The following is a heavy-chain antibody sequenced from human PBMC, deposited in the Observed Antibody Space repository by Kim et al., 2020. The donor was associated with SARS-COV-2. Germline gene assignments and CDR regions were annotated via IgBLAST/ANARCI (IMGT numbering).Heavy chain of an antibody. CDR1: GASINNNY. D-gene: IGHD2-8*01. CDR2: IHSTGIT. Sequence: SETLSLTCTVSGASINNNYWTWIRQSPEKGLEWIGYIHSTGITEYNPSLEGRVTLSIDTSRNQFSLTLRSVTAADTAMYFCGRNGVYLDVWGKGTTVTVSS. V-gene: IGHV4-59*08. J-gene: IGHJ6*03. CDR3: GRNGVYLDV.